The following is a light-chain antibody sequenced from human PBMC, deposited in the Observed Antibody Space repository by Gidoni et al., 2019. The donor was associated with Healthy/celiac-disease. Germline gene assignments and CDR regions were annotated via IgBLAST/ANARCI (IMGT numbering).Light chain of an antibody. J-gene: IGLJ2*01. CDR3: QVWDSSSDHRV. CDR1: NIGSKS. V-gene: IGLV3-21*04. Sequence: SSVLTQPPSVSVAPGKTARITCWGNNIGSKSVHWYQQKPGQAPVLVIYYDSDRPSGIPERFAGSNSGNTATLTISRVEAGDEADYYCQVWDSSSDHRVFGGGTKLTVL. CDR2: YDS.